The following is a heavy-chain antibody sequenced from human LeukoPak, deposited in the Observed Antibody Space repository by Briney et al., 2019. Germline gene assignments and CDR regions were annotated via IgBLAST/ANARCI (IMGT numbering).Heavy chain of an antibody. CDR3: ARSVPGYLNYYYMDV. CDR2: IYTSGST. J-gene: IGHJ6*03. CDR1: GGSISSGSYY. Sequence: SQTLSLTCTVSGGSISSGSYYWSWIRQPAGKGLEWIGRIYTSGSTNYNPSLKSRVTISVDTSKNQFSLKLSSVTAADTAVYCCARSVPGYLNYYYMDVWGKGTTVTVSS. V-gene: IGHV4-61*02. D-gene: IGHD5-18*01.